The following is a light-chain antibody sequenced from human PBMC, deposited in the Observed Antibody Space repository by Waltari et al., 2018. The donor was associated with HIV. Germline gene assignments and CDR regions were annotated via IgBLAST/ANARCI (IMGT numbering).Light chain of an antibody. CDR3: QQRSDWPRT. CDR2: DAS. J-gene: IGKJ1*01. V-gene: IGKV3-11*01. CDR1: QSVSSS. Sequence: EIVLTQSPATLSLSPGERATLSCRASQSVSSSLAWYQQKPDQAPRLLIYDASNRATGIPARCSGSGSGTDFTLTISSLEPEDFAVYYCQQRSDWPRTFGQGTKVEI.